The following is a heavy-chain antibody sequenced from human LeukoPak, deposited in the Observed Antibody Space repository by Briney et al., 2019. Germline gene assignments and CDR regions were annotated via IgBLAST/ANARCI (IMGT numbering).Heavy chain of an antibody. V-gene: IGHV3-66*01. D-gene: IGHD3-9*01. Sequence: GGSLRLSCAASGFTFSSYSMNWVRQAPGKGLEWVSVIYSGGSTYYADSVKGRFTISRDNSKNTLYLQMNSLRAEDTAVYYCARSLTPTKTFLTGPNPREMLSYYYGMDVWGQGTTVTVSS. CDR1: GFTFSSYS. CDR2: IYSGGST. CDR3: ARSLTPTKTFLTGPNPREMLSYYYGMDV. J-gene: IGHJ6*02.